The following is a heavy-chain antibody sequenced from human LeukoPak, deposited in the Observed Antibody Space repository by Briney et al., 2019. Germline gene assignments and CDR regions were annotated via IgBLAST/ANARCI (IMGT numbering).Heavy chain of an antibody. V-gene: IGHV3-21*01. J-gene: IGHJ4*02. CDR1: GFTFSTHT. Sequence: PGGSLRLSCAASGFTFSTHTMNWVRQAPGKGLEWVSYIISSSTYMYYADSVKGRFTISRDNAKNSLYLQMNSLRAEDTAVYYCARGVGTWNPGIDYWGQGTLVTVSS. D-gene: IGHD1-1*01. CDR3: ARGVGTWNPGIDY. CDR2: IISSSTYM.